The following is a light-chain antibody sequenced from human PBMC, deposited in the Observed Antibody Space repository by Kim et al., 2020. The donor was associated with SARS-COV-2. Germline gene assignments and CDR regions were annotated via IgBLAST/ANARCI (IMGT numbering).Light chain of an antibody. J-gene: IGKJ3*01. CDR3: QQYDNPEFT. CDR2: DAS. Sequence: DTQMTQSPSSLSASVGDRVTITCQASQDISNYLNWYQQKPGKAPKLLIYDASNLETGVPSRFSGSGSGTEFTFTISSLQPEDIATYYCQQYDNPEFTFGPGTKVDIK. V-gene: IGKV1-33*01. CDR1: QDISNY.